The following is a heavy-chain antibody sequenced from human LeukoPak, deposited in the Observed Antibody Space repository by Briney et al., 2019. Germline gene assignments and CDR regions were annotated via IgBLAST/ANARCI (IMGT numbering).Heavy chain of an antibody. V-gene: IGHV3-11*01. CDR1: VFTFSDYY. Sequence: PGGSLRLSCAASVFTFSDYYMSWIRQAPGKGLEWVSYISSSGSTIYYADSVKGRFTISRDNAKNSLYLQMNSLRAEDTAVYYCARSRSSGWSRYYFDYWGQGTLVTVSS. CDR3: ARSRSSGWSRYYFDY. D-gene: IGHD6-19*01. J-gene: IGHJ4*02. CDR2: ISSSGSTI.